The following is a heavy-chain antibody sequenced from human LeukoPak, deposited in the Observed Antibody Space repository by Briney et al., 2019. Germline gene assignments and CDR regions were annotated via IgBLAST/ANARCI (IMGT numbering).Heavy chain of an antibody. CDR1: GYSITSGFS. V-gene: IGHV4-61*03. CDR2: IYNSGST. CDR3: ARHGSGWSFDY. D-gene: IGHD6-19*01. J-gene: IGHJ4*02. Sequence: SSETLSLTCAVSGYSITSGFSWGWIRQPPGKGLEWIGYIYNSGSTTYNPSLKSRVTISIDTSKNHFSLKLSSVTAADTAVYYCARHGSGWSFDYWGQGTLVTVSS.